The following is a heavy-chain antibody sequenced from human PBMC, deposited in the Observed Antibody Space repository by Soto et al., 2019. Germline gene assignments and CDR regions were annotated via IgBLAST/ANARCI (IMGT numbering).Heavy chain of an antibody. CDR3: AKAGGLLQDDGMDA. D-gene: IGHD3-10*01. J-gene: IGHJ6*02. V-gene: IGHV3-23*01. Sequence: PGVSLRLSFAATGFAFSSYAMSWVRQAPGKGLEWVSGISGSGGSTYYADSVKGRFTISRDNSKNTLYLQMNSLRAEDTAIYYSAKAGGLLQDDGMDAWGQGTTVTVS. CDR1: GFAFSSYA. CDR2: ISGSGGST.